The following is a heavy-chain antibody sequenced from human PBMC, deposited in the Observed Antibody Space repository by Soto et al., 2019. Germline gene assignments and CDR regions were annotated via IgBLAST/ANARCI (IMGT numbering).Heavy chain of an antibody. CDR2: ISAYNGNT. CDR1: GYTFTSYG. D-gene: IGHD2-2*01. Sequence: ASVKVSCKASGYTFTSYGISWVRQAPGQGLEWMGWISAYNGNTKYAQKLQGRVTMTTDTSTSTAYMELRSLRSDDTAVYYCARDGLYCITTSCYLDYWGQGTLVTVSS. CDR3: ARDGLYCITTSCYLDY. V-gene: IGHV1-18*01. J-gene: IGHJ4*02.